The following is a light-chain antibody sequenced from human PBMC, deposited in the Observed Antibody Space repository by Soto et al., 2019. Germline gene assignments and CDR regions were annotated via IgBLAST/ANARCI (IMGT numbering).Light chain of an antibody. CDR1: QTISSW. CDR3: QHYTSYSEA. J-gene: IGKJ1*01. CDR2: KAS. Sequence: DIQMTQSPSTLSGSVGDRVTITCRARQTISSWLAWYQQKPGKAPKLLIYKASTLKSGVPSRFSGSGSGTEFTLTISSLPPDDFATYYCQHYTSYSEAFGQGTKVELK. V-gene: IGKV1-5*03.